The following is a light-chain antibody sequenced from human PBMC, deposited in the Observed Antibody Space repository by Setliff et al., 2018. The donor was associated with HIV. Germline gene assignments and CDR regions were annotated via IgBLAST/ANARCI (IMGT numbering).Light chain of an antibody. CDR3: ATSDDSLSAVV. J-gene: IGLJ2*01. CDR2: NND. Sequence: QSALAQPPSTSGTPGQKVTISCSGSGSNIGRNSVFWYQQLPGTAPKLVMYNNDQRPSGVPDRFSGSKSGTSASLAISGLRSGDEADYYCATSDDSLSAVVFGGGTKGTVL. V-gene: IGLV1-47*02. CDR1: GSNIGRNS.